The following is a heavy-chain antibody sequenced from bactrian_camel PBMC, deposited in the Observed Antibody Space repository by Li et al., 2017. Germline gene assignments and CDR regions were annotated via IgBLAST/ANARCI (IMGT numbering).Heavy chain of an antibody. CDR1: GYTNSRGV. CDR3: AANTDSVLWTRIFREDEYKY. J-gene: IGHJ4*01. D-gene: IGHD5*01. CDR2: ILKANGFP. Sequence: DVQLVESGGGSVQTGGSLRLACAASGYTNSRGVMGWFRQAPGKEREGVAVILKANGFPYYPDSMKGRFTISQDNTKNTVYLQMNNLKPEDTAMYYSAANTDSVLWTRIFREDEYKYWGQGTQVTVS. V-gene: IGHV3S40*01.